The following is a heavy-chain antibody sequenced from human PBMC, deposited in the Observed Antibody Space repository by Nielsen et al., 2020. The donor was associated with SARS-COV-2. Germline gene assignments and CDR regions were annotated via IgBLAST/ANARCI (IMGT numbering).Heavy chain of an antibody. CDR3: AREGSSGNNWFDP. CDR2: IYYTGST. J-gene: IGHJ5*02. V-gene: IGHV4-59*01. CDR1: DGSISSYY. D-gene: IGHD3-22*01. Sequence: SETLSLTCSVSDGSISSYYWSWIRQPPGKGLEWIGFIYYTGSTNYNPSLKSRVTISLDTSKNQFSLKLSSVTAADTAVYYCAREGSSGNNWFDPWGQGTLVTVSS.